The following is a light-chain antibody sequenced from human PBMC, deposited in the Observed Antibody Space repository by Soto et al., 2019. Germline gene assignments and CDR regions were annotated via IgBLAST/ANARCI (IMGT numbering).Light chain of an antibody. J-gene: IGKJ1*01. V-gene: IGKV3-20*01. CDR1: QSVSNNY. Sequence: EIVLTQSPGTLSLSPWERATLSCRASQSVSNNYLAWYQQKPGQAPRLLIYGASTRATAIPDRFSGSGSGTDFTLTISRLEPEDFAVFYCQQYGSSPQTFGQGTKVDI. CDR2: GAS. CDR3: QQYGSSPQT.